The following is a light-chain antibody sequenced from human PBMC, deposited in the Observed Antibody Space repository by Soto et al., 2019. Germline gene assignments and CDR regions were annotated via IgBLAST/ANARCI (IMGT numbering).Light chain of an antibody. CDR1: SXDVGGYNY. V-gene: IGLV2-14*01. J-gene: IGLJ1*01. CDR3: SSYTSSSTFYV. Sequence: QSALTQPASVSGSPGQSITISCTGTSXDVGGYNYVSWYQQHPGKAPKLMIYEVSNRPSGVSNRFSGSKSGNTASLTISGLQAEDEADYYCSSYTSSSTFYVFGTGTKVTLL. CDR2: EVS.